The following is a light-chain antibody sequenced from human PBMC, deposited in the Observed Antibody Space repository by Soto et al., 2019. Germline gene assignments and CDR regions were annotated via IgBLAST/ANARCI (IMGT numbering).Light chain of an antibody. CDR2: GVT. J-gene: IGLJ2*01. CDR1: SSDVGGYNY. Sequence: QSALTQPASVSGSAGRSITISCTGASSDVGGYNYVSWYQQHPGKAPKLMIYGVTNRPSGVSNRFSGSKSGNTASLTISGLQAEDEADDYCSSYTSSTTLSVVFGGGTKVTV. CDR3: SSYTSSTTLSVV. V-gene: IGLV2-14*01.